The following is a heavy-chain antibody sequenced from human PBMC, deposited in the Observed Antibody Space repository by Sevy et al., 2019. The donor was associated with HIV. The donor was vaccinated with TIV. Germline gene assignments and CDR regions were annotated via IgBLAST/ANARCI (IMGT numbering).Heavy chain of an antibody. CDR3: ARGLGCSSTSCYRLGYYYYGMDV. D-gene: IGHD2-2*01. CDR2: ISSSGGTI. Sequence: GGSLRLSCAASGFTFSSYEMNWVRQAPGKGLEWVSYISSSGGTIYYADSVKGRFTISRDNAKNSLYLQMNSLRAEDTAVYYCARGLGCSSTSCYRLGYYYYGMDVSGQGTSVTVSS. CDR1: GFTFSSYE. V-gene: IGHV3-48*03. J-gene: IGHJ6*02.